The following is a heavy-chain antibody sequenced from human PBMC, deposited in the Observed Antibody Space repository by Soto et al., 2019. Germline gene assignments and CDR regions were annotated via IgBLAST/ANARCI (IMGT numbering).Heavy chain of an antibody. CDR2: IKQDGSEN. CDR1: GFTFSSYW. V-gene: IGHV3-7*01. D-gene: IGHD2-15*01. CDR3: ALGGYCSGGSCYSFDY. Sequence: EVQLVESGGGLVQPGGSLRLSCAASGFTFSSYWMSWVRQAPGKGLEWVANIKQDGSENYYVDSVKGRFTISRDNAKNSLYLQMNSLRAEDTAVYYCALGGYCSGGSCYSFDYWGHGTLVTVSS. J-gene: IGHJ4*01.